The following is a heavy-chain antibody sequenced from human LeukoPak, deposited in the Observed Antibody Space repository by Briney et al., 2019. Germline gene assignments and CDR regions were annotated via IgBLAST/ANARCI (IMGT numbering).Heavy chain of an antibody. Sequence: PGGSLRLSCVASGFTFTTYWMHWVRQAPGKGLVWVSRINGDGSNSNYADSVKGRFTISRDNARNTLYLQMNGLRAEDTALCYCARTSPTSHFDFWGQGTLVTVSS. J-gene: IGHJ4*02. CDR3: ARTSPTSHFDF. CDR2: INGDGSNS. V-gene: IGHV3-74*01. CDR1: GFTFTTYW. D-gene: IGHD3-16*01.